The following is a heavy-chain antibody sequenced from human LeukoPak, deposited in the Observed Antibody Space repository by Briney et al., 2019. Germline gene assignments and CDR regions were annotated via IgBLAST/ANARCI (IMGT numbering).Heavy chain of an antibody. CDR1: GGSISSGGYY. CDR2: IYYSGST. V-gene: IGHV4-31*03. CDR3: ARHHGDYGVQYFDY. J-gene: IGHJ4*02. Sequence: ASETLSLTCTVSGGSISSGGYYWSWIRQHPGKGLEWIGYIYYSGSTYYNPSLKSRVTISVDTSKNQFSLKLSSVTAADTAVYYCARHHGDYGVQYFDYWGQGTLVTVSS. D-gene: IGHD4-17*01.